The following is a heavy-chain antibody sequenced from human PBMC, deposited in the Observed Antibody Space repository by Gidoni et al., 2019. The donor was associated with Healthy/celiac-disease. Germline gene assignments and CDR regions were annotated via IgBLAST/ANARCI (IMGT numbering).Heavy chain of an antibody. D-gene: IGHD3-9*01. V-gene: IGHV3-66*01. Sequence: EVQLVESGGGLVQPGGSLRPSCAASGFTVRSNYMSWVRQAPGKGLEWVSVIYSGGSTYYADSVKGRFTISRDNSKNTLYLQMNSLRAEDTAVYYCASGYDILTGYLHWGQGTLVTVSS. CDR2: IYSGGST. CDR1: GFTVRSNY. J-gene: IGHJ4*02. CDR3: ASGYDILTGYLH.